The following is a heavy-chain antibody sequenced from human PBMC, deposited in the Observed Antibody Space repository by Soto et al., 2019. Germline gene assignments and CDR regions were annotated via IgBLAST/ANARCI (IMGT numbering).Heavy chain of an antibody. CDR3: ARHSPMVRYYYYGMDV. V-gene: IGHV5-10-1*01. D-gene: IGHD3-10*01. CDR1: GYSFTTYW. CDR2: IDPSDSYT. Sequence: PGESLKISCQASGYSFTTYWISWVRQMPGKGLEWMGRIDPSDSYTNYSPSFQGHVTISADKSISTAYLQWSSLKASDTAMYYCARHSPMVRYYYYGMDVWGQGTTVTVSS. J-gene: IGHJ6*02.